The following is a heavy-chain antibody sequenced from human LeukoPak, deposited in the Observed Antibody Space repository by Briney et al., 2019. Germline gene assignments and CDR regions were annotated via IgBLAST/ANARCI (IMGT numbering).Heavy chain of an antibody. Sequence: ASVKVSCKASGYTFTKYAMNWVRQAPGQGLEWMGWINTNTGNPMYAQGFTGRFVFSLDTSVSTAYLQINSLKTEDTAVYYCARTWSPFHVWGQGTLVTVSS. D-gene: IGHD3-3*01. CDR2: INTNTGNP. J-gene: IGHJ4*02. V-gene: IGHV7-4-1*02. CDR3: ARTWSPFHV. CDR1: GYTFTKYA.